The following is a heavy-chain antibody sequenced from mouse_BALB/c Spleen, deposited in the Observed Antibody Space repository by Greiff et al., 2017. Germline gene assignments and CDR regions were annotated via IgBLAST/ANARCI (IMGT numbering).Heavy chain of an antibody. Sequence: KQPGSELVRPGASVKLSCKASGYTFTSYWMHWVKQRHGQGLEWIGNIYPGSGSTNYDEKFKSKGTLTVDTSSSTAYMHLSSLTSEDSAVYYCTRSPTGTYAMDYWGQGTSVTVSS. D-gene: IGHD4-1*02. CDR3: TRSPTGTYAMDY. V-gene: IGHV1S22*01. CDR1: GYTFTSYW. J-gene: IGHJ4*01. CDR2: IYPGSGST.